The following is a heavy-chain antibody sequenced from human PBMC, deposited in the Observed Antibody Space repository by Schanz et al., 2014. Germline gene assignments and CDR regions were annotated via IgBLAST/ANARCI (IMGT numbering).Heavy chain of an antibody. CDR1: GYTTFTDYY. V-gene: IGHV1-2*04. CDR2: INPNTGGT. D-gene: IGHD3-22*01. Sequence: QVQLVQSGAEVKKPGASVKVSCKASGYTTFTDYYIHWVRQAPGQGLEWMGWINPNTGGTNFAQKFQGWVTVTRDTSISTVYMELSRVTYEGTAVYYCARDDRAYYYGMEVWGQGTTVTVSS. J-gene: IGHJ6*02. CDR3: ARDDRAYYYGMEV.